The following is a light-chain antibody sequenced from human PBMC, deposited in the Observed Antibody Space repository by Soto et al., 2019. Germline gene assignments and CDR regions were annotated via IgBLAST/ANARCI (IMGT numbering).Light chain of an antibody. V-gene: IGKV1-39*01. CDR3: QQSYSTPYT. J-gene: IGKJ5*01. CDR1: QNISSY. CDR2: AAS. Sequence: DIQMTQSPSSLSASVGDRVTITCRASQNISSYLNWYQQKPGKAPKLLIYAASCLQTGVPSRFSGSGSGTDCTLTISSXQPEDLATYFCQQSYSTPYTFGQGTRLEIK.